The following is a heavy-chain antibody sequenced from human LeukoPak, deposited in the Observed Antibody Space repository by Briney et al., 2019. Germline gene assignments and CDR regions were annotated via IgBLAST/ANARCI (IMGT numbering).Heavy chain of an antibody. CDR3: AKDHGYSSFDY. J-gene: IGHJ4*02. V-gene: IGHV3-30-3*01. Sequence: GSLRLSCAASGFTFSSYAMHWVRQAPGKGLEWVAVISYDGSNKYYADSVKGRFTISRDNSKNTLYLQMNSLRAEDTAVYYCAKDHGYSSFDYWGQGTLVTVSS. CDR1: GFTFSSYA. CDR2: ISYDGSNK. D-gene: IGHD6-19*01.